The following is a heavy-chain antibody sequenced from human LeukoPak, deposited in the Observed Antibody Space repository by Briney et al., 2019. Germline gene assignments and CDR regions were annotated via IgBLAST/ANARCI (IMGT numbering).Heavy chain of an antibody. CDR2: ISSSSSYI. Sequence: GGSLRLSCAASGFTLSSYSMNWVRQAPGKGLEWVSSISSSSSYIYYADSVKGRFTISRDNAKNSLYLQMNSLRAEDTAVYYCARGEKLGYFDYWGQGTLVTVSS. J-gene: IGHJ4*02. CDR3: ARGEKLGYFDY. CDR1: GFTLSSYS. D-gene: IGHD1-26*01. V-gene: IGHV3-21*01.